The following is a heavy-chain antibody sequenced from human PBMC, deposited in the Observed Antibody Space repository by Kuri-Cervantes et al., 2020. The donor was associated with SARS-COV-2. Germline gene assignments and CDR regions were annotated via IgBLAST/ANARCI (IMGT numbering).Heavy chain of an antibody. CDR2: ISGSGGST. V-gene: IGHV3-23*01. Sequence: GESLKISCEASGFTFSSYAMSWVRQAPGKGLEWVSAISGSGGSTYYADSVKGRFTISRDNSKNTLYLQMNSLRDEDTAVYYCAKDPATQHDFCSGYHYYYYCMDVWGQGTLVTVSS. D-gene: IGHD3-3*01. J-gene: IGHJ6*02. CDR3: AKDPATQHDFCSGYHYYYYCMDV. CDR1: GFTFSSYA.